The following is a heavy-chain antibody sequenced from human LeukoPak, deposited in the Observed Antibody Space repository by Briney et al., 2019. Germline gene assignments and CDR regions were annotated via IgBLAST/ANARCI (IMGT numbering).Heavy chain of an antibody. CDR1: GFTFSSYA. Sequence: PGRSLRLSCAASGFTFSSYAMSWVRQAPGKGLEWVSAISGSGGSTYYADSVKGRFTISRDNSKNTLYLQMNSLRAEDTAVYYCASYYDILTGYYSRDAFDIWGQGTVVTVSS. D-gene: IGHD3-9*01. CDR2: ISGSGGST. CDR3: ASYYDILTGYYSRDAFDI. V-gene: IGHV3-23*01. J-gene: IGHJ3*02.